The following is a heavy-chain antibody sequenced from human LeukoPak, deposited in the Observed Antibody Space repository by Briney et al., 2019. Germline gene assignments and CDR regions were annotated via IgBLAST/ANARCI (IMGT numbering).Heavy chain of an antibody. V-gene: IGHV1-2*06. D-gene: IGHD3-9*01. Sequence: GASVKVSCKASGYTFTGYYMHWVRQAPGQGLEWMGRINPDSGATNYAQKFQGRVTMTRDTSISTAYMELSRLRSDDTAVFYCARELRYPNWFDPWGQGTLVTVSS. J-gene: IGHJ5*02. CDR3: ARELRYPNWFDP. CDR1: GYTFTGYY. CDR2: INPDSGAT.